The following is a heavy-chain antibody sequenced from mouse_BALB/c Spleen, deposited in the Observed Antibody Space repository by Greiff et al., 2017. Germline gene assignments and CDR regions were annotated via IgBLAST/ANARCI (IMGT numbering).Heavy chain of an antibody. CDR3: ARDPATSSWFAY. D-gene: IGHD1-2*01. Sequence: EVKLVESGGGLVKPGGSLKLSCAASGFTFSSYAMSWVRQSPEKRLEWVAEISSGGSYTYYPDTVTGRFTISRDNAKNTLYLEMSSLRSEDTAMYYCARDPATSSWFAYWGQGTLVTVSA. CDR2: ISSGGSYT. CDR1: GFTFSSYA. J-gene: IGHJ3*01. V-gene: IGHV5-9-4*01.